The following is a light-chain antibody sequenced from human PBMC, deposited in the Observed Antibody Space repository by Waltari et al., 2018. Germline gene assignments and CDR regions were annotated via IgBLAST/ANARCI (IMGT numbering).Light chain of an antibody. CDR1: SGSIASNF. CDR2: AGN. Sequence: FMLTQPRSVSESPGKTVTISCPRSSGSIASNFVPWYPQRPGSAPPTVLYAGNQRPSGVPDRFSGSIASSSNSASLTISGLKTEDEADYYCQSYDSSNQRVFGGGTKLTVL. CDR3: QSYDSSNQRV. V-gene: IGLV6-57*04. J-gene: IGLJ3*02.